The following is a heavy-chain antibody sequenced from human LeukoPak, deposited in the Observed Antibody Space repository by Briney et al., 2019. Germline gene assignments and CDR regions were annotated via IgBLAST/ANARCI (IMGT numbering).Heavy chain of an antibody. D-gene: IGHD3-10*01. CDR2: IDPSDSYT. V-gene: IGHV5-10-1*01. Sequence: GESLKISCKGSGYSFTSYWINWVRQMPGKGLEWMGRIDPSDSYTNYSPSFQGHVTISSDKSISTAYLHWSSLKASDTAMYYCASPVGDSYDSGLDYWGQGTLVTVSS. CDR3: ASPVGDSYDSGLDY. CDR1: GYSFTSYW. J-gene: IGHJ4*02.